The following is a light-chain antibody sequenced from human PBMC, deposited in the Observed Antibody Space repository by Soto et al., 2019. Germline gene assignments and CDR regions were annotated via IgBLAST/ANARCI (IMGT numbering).Light chain of an antibody. CDR1: QSIGKH. Sequence: DIHMTQFRSSLSASVGYRVTITCRASQSIGKHLNWYQQKPGKAPKFLIYYVSNLQSGVPSRFSGSGSGTDFTLTIDSLQPEDFATYYCQQSYSIPLTFGGGTKVDI. CDR3: QQSYSIPLT. V-gene: IGKV1-39*01. J-gene: IGKJ4*01. CDR2: YVS.